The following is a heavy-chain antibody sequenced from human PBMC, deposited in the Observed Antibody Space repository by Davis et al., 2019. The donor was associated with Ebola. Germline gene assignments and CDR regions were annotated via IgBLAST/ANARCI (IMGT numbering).Heavy chain of an antibody. CDR1: GYTFTSYG. Sequence: AASVKVSCKASGYTFTSYGISWVRQAPRQGLEWMGWISTYNGNTNFAQKLQGRVTMTTDTSTSSAYMELRSLRSEDTAVYYCARMAAAGTKLDVWGQGTTVTVSS. V-gene: IGHV1-18*04. CDR3: ARMAAAGTKLDV. CDR2: ISTYNGNT. D-gene: IGHD6-13*01. J-gene: IGHJ6*02.